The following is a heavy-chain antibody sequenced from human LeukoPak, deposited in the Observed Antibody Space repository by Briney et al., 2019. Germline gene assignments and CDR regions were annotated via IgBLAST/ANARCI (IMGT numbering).Heavy chain of an antibody. J-gene: IGHJ3*02. CDR1: GFTFSSYG. D-gene: IGHD6-19*01. CDR3: ARAQQKWLVDAFDI. Sequence: GRSLRLSCAASGFTFSSYGMHWVRQAPGKGLEWVAVISYDGSNKYYADSVKGRFTISRDNAKNSLFLQMNSLRAEDTAVYYCARAQQKWLVDAFDIWGQGTMVTVSS. CDR2: ISYDGSNK. V-gene: IGHV3-30*03.